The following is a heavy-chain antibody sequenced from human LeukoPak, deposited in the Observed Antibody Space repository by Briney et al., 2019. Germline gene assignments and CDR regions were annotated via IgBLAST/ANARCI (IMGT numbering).Heavy chain of an antibody. CDR1: GYTFTGYF. CDR2: INLNSGGT. V-gene: IGHV1-2*02. Sequence: VASVTVSCKASGYTFTGYFMHWVRQAPGQGVECMGWINLNSGGTNYAQNFQGRVTMTRDTSMSTAYMELSRLRSDYTAVYYCAREVSERYWSGGSCIYFDYWGQGTLVTVSS. CDR3: AREVSERYWSGGSCIYFDY. D-gene: IGHD2-15*01. J-gene: IGHJ4*02.